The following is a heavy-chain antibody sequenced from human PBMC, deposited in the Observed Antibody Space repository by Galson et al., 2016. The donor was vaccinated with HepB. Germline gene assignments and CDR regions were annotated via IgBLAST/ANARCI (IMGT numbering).Heavy chain of an antibody. CDR3: AKEGVRWELLHYYGMDV. V-gene: IGHV3-30*18. Sequence: SLRLSCAASEFTFSTYGMNWVRQAPGKGLEWVAVISYDGSHKKYADPVKGRFTISRDNSKNTVDLQLDSLRTEDTAVYYCAKEGVRWELLHYYGMDVWGQGTTVTVSS. D-gene: IGHD1-26*01. CDR2: ISYDGSHK. J-gene: IGHJ6*02. CDR1: EFTFSTYG.